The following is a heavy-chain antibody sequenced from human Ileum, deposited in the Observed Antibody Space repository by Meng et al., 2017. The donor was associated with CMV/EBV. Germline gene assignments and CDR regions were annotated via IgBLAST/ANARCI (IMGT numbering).Heavy chain of an antibody. D-gene: IGHD1-26*01. CDR2: ISDHNGNT. J-gene: IGHJ4*02. V-gene: IGHV1-18*01. CDR3: ARYPLVGATLFDY. CDR1: GYTFTTYG. Sequence: QVQLVQSGSEVKKPGASVTVSCQAPGYTFTTYGISWVRQAPGQGLEWMGWISDHNGNTNYVQKLQGRVTMTADTPTSTAYMELRSLTSDDTAVYYCARYPLVGATLFDYWGQGTLVTVSS.